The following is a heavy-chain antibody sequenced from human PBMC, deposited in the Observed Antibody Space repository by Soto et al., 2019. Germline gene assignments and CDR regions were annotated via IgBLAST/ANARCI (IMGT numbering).Heavy chain of an antibody. Sequence: SEPLSLNCTVSGGSISSYYWSWIRQPPGKGLEWIGYIYYSGSTNYNPSLKSRVTISVDTSKNQFSLKLSSVTAADTAVYYCARWSYYGSGSYHDYWGQGTLVTVS. V-gene: IGHV4-59*01. CDR3: ARWSYYGSGSYHDY. CDR2: IYYSGST. D-gene: IGHD3-10*01. J-gene: IGHJ4*02. CDR1: GGSISSYY.